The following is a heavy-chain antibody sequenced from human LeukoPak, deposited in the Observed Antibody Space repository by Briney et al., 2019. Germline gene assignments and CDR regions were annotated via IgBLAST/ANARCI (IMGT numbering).Heavy chain of an antibody. D-gene: IGHD4-17*01. CDR3: AKVGTSVTTYYYYYMDV. CDR2: ISGSDGNT. Sequence: GESLTLSCAASGFTFSSYAMSWVRQAPGKGLEWVSAISGSDGNTYYADSVKGRFTISRDNSKNTLYLQMNSLRAEDTAVYYCAKVGTSVTTYYYYYMDVWGKGTTVTVSS. J-gene: IGHJ6*03. CDR1: GFTFSSYA. V-gene: IGHV3-23*01.